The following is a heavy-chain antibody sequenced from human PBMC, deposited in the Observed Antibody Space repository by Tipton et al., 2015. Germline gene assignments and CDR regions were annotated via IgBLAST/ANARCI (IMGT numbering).Heavy chain of an antibody. D-gene: IGHD5-24*01. Sequence: TLSLTCTVSGDSIRSDGYYWSWIRQHPGKDLEWIGYIHYGGSTYYNPSLRGRATISVDTFANQFSLKLTSLTAADTAVYYCARDAYNSNFFDYWGQGTLVTVSS. CDR1: GDSIRSDGYY. CDR2: IHYGGST. V-gene: IGHV4-31*03. CDR3: ARDAYNSNFFDY. J-gene: IGHJ4*02.